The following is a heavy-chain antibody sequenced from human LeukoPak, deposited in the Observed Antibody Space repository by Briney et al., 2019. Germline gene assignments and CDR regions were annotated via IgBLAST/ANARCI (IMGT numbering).Heavy chain of an antibody. J-gene: IGHJ4*02. CDR3: ARVLRELLSGSYYFDY. CDR1: GYTFTSYG. D-gene: IGHD1-26*01. Sequence: GASVKVSCKASGYTFTSYGISWVRQAPGQGLEWMGWISAYNGNTNYAQKLQGRVTMTTDTSTSTAYMELRSLRSDDTAVYYSARVLRELLSGSYYFDYWGQGTLVTVSS. CDR2: ISAYNGNT. V-gene: IGHV1-18*01.